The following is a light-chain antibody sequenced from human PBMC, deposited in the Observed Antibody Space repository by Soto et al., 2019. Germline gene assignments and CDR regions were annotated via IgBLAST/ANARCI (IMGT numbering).Light chain of an antibody. CDR2: GAS. J-gene: IGKJ1*01. CDR1: QDIGNY. Sequence: AIQMTQSPSSLSASVGDRVTITCRASQDIGNYLGWYQQKPGKAPKLLIYGASSLESGVPSRFSGSGSGTDFTLTINSLQPEDFATYYCLQDDSYPWTFGQGTKVEI. CDR3: LQDDSYPWT. V-gene: IGKV1-6*01.